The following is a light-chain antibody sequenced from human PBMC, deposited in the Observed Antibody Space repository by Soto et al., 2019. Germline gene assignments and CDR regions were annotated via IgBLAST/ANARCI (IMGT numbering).Light chain of an antibody. Sequence: EIWLTQSPGTLSLSPGERVTLSWRASQSVSSIYLAWYHKKPGQAPRLLIYGASTGATGIPARLSGSGYGTDLTLTISSLKNEDFETYYCQQANSFTWTFGQGTQVDIK. CDR1: QSVSSIY. V-gene: IGKV3-20*02. J-gene: IGKJ1*01. CDR2: GAS. CDR3: QQANSFTWT.